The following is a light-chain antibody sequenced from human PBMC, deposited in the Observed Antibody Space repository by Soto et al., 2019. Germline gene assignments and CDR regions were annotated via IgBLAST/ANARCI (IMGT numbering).Light chain of an antibody. CDR3: QHGYSTPVT. V-gene: IGKV1-39*01. CDR2: AAS. CDR1: QSIYNY. J-gene: IGKJ2*01. Sequence: DILMTQSPSSLSASVGDRVTITCRARQSIYNYLNWYQQKPGKAPKLLLYAASNLQSGVPSRFSGSGSGTDSTLTISSLQPEDSATYYCQHGYSTPVTFGQGTKLEIK.